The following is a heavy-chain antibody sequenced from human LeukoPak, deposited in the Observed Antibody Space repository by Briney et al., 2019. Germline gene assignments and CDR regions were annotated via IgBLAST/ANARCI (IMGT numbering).Heavy chain of an antibody. CDR2: ISDGSHHT. Sequence: GGSLRLSCAASGFTFSSYEMNWVRQAPGKGLEWVSGISDGSHHTYYADSVKGRFSISRDNSRNTLFMQMNSLRADDTALHYCAKELKSGGWPFHYWGQGALVTVSS. CDR1: GFTFSSYE. CDR3: AKELKSGGWPFHY. D-gene: IGHD6-19*01. V-gene: IGHV3-23*01. J-gene: IGHJ4*02.